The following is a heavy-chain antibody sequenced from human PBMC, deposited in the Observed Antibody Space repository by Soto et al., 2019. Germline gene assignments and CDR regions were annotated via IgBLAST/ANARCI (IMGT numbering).Heavy chain of an antibody. J-gene: IGHJ3*02. Sequence: GGSLRLSCAASGFTFSNAWMNWVRQAPGKGLEWVGRIKSKTDGGTTDYAAPVKGRFTISRDDSKNTLYLQMNSLKTEDTAVYYCTTDLQVASLAVFDIWGQGTMVIVSS. CDR1: GFTFSNAW. D-gene: IGHD1-1*01. CDR2: IKSKTDGGTT. V-gene: IGHV3-15*07. CDR3: TTDLQVASLAVFDI.